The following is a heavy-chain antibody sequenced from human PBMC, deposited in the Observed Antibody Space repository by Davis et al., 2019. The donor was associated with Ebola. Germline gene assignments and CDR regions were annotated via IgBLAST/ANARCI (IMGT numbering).Heavy chain of an antibody. D-gene: IGHD3-10*01. CDR1: GGVFSRSA. J-gene: IGHJ4*02. CDR2: LIPLFGRP. Sequence: SVKVSCKASGGVFSRSAITWVRQAPGQGLEWMGNLIPLFGRPNYPQKFQGRVTITADESTSTAYMELRSLRSDDTAVYYCARDTLLFGDLLYTRYGDFDYWGQGTLVTVSS. CDR3: ARDTLLFGDLLYTRYGDFDY. V-gene: IGHV1-69*13.